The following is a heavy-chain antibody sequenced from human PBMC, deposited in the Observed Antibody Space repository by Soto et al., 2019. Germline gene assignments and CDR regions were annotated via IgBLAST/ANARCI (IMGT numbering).Heavy chain of an antibody. CDR1: GGSISSSSYY. Sequence: QLQLQESGPGLVKPSETLSLTCTVSGGSISSSSYYWGWIRQPPGKGLEWIGSIYYSGSTYYNPSLKSRVTISVDTSKNQFSLKLSSVTAADTAVYYCARQEMITFGGVLFDPWGQGTLVTVSS. V-gene: IGHV4-39*01. J-gene: IGHJ5*02. D-gene: IGHD3-16*01. CDR3: ARQEMITFGGVLFDP. CDR2: IYYSGST.